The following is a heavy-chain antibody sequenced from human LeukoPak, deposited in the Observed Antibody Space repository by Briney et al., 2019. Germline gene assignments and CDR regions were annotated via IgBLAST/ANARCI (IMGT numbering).Heavy chain of an antibody. CDR2: IYYSGST. V-gene: IGHV4-59*12. CDR1: GGSISSYY. Sequence: SETLSLTCTVSGGSISSYYWSWIRQPPGKGLEWIGYIYYSGSTNYSPSLKSRVTISVDTSKNQFSLKLSSVTAADTAVYYCARWTYYYYGMDVWGQGTTVTVSS. J-gene: IGHJ6*02. CDR3: ARWTYYYYGMDV. D-gene: IGHD3/OR15-3a*01.